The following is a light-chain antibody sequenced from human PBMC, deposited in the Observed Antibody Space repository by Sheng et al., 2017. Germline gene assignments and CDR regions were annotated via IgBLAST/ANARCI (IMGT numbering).Light chain of an antibody. CDR1: QSVSSSY. Sequence: EIVLTQSPATLSLSPGERATLSCRASQSVSSSYLAWYQQKPGQAPRLLMYGTSSRAAGIPDRFRGSGSGTDFTLTISRLEPEDLAVYYCQQYGTSVWTFGQGTKVEIK. V-gene: IGKV3-20*01. J-gene: IGKJ1*01. CDR3: QQYGTSVWT. CDR2: GTS.